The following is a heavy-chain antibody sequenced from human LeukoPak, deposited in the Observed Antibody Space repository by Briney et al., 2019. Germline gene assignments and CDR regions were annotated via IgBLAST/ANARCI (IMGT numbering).Heavy chain of an antibody. V-gene: IGHV3-43*01. CDR3: AKDMSMGAMVRGVTSFDY. CDR1: GFTFDDYT. CDR2: ISWDGGST. Sequence: PGGSLRLSCAASGFTFDDYTMHWVRHAPGKGLEWVSLISWDGGSTYYADSVKGRFTISRDNSKNSLYLQMNSLRTEDTALYYCAKDMSMGAMVRGVTSFDYWGQGTLVTVSS. J-gene: IGHJ4*02. D-gene: IGHD3-10*01.